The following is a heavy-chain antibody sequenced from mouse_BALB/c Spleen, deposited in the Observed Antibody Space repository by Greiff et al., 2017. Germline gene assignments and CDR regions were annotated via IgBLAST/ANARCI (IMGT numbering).Heavy chain of an antibody. V-gene: IGHV5-9-4*01. CDR2: ISSGGSYT. J-gene: IGHJ2*01. Sequence: EVKVVESGGGLVKPGGSLKLSCAASGFTFSSYAMSWVRQSPEKRLEWVAEISSGGSYTYYPDIVTGRFIISRDNAKNNLYLEMSSLRSEDTDMYYCARVPQLTGTGYFDYWGQGTTLTVSS. CDR1: GFTFSSYA. CDR3: ARVPQLTGTGYFDY. D-gene: IGHD4-1*01.